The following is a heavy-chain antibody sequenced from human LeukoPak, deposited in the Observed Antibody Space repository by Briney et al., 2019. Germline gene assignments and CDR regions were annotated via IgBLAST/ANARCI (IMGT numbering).Heavy chain of an antibody. CDR2: IYYSGST. J-gene: IGHJ6*03. CDR3: ARLKSTYYYYMDV. Sequence: SETLSLTCTVSGGSISSSSYYWGWIRQPPGEGLEWIGSIYYSGSTYCNPSLKSRVTISVDTSKNQFSLKLSSVTAADTAVYYCARLKSTYYYYMDVWGKGTTVTVSS. V-gene: IGHV4-39*01. CDR1: GGSISSSSYY.